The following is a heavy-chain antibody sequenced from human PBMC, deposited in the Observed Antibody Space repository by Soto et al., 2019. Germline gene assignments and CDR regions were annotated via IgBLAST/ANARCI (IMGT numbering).Heavy chain of an antibody. D-gene: IGHD3-9*01. CDR1: GGSFSTSC. Sequence: PWETLSLTCVVSGGSFSTSCYNWIRQSPGKGLEWIGEINHRGRNNESPGLKSRVTMSLDTAKNQFSLKLTSVTAADTAVYYCPRGGSNDWQVAFDNWGQGTIGSVS. J-gene: IGHJ3*02. V-gene: IGHV4-34*01. CDR2: INHRGRN. CDR3: PRGGSNDWQVAFDN.